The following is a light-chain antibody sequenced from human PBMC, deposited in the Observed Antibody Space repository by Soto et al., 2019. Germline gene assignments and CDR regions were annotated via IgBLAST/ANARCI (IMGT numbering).Light chain of an antibody. Sequence: DIQMTQSPSSLSASVGDRVTITCRASQGIRNYLTWIQQKPGKAPKSLIYDASTLQTGVPSRFSGSGSRTDFTLTISTLQPEDFATYYCQQSNKYPLTFGGGTKVEI. CDR3: QQSNKYPLT. CDR2: DAS. CDR1: QGIRNY. J-gene: IGKJ4*01. V-gene: IGKV1-16*01.